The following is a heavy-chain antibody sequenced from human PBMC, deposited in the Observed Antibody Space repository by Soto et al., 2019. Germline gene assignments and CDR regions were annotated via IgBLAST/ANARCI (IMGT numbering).Heavy chain of an antibody. CDR3: FSSAAIGY. CDR2: IYADGSGT. V-gene: IGHV3-74*01. Sequence: EVQLVESGGGLVQPGGSLRLSCAASGFTFSDYWMYWVRQAPGKGLVWVSRIYADGSGTSYADSVKGRFAISRDNAENTRYLQMNSLRDEDTAVYYCFSSAAIGYWGQGTLVTVSS. J-gene: IGHJ4*02. D-gene: IGHD6-25*01. CDR1: GFTFSDYW.